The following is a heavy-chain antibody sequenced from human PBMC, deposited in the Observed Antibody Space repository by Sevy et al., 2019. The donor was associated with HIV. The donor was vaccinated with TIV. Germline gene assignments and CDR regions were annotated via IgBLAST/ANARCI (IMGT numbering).Heavy chain of an antibody. V-gene: IGHV4-59*13. CDR1: GGSISSDF. D-gene: IGHD3-9*01. J-gene: IGHJ6*02. CDR3: AREVYDILTGAYYGMDV. Sequence: SETLSLTCTVSGGSISSDFWAWIRQPPGKGLTWIAYMSYNGNTNYNPSFQSRVTTSVDTSKNQFTLKVRSVTAADTAVYYCAREVYDILTGAYYGMDVWGPGTTVTVSS. CDR2: MSYNGNT.